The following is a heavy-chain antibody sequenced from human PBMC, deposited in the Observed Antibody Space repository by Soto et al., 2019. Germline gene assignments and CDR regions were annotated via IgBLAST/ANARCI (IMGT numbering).Heavy chain of an antibody. CDR3: SAFDEKGGNDRYRRAY. CDR2: VKSETDGGTT. V-gene: IGHV3-15*01. CDR1: GFPFNNAW. D-gene: IGHD3-16*02. Sequence: EVQLVESGGGVVKPGGSLRLSCAASGFPFNNAWMSWVRQAPGGGLEWVARVKSETDGGTTDYAATVAGRFTIARDDSSNGFALQLSSLKTENTAVLYCSAFDEKGGNDRYRRAYWGRGALVPVSA. J-gene: IGHJ4*02.